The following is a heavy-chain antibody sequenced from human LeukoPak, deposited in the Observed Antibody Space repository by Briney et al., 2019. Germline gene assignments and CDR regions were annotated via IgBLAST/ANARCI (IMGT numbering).Heavy chain of an antibody. CDR2: IYYSGST. CDR3: ARHASGRGDWPRPLNY. Sequence: SETLSLTCTLSGGSLNNSSYYWGLVRQPPGKGLEWIANIYYSGSTYYSPSLRSRVTISVDTSKNQFSLKLTSVTAADTAVHHYARHASGRGDWPRPLNYWGQGSLVTVSS. D-gene: IGHD2-21*01. CDR1: GGSLNNSSYY. V-gene: IGHV4-39*01. J-gene: IGHJ4*02.